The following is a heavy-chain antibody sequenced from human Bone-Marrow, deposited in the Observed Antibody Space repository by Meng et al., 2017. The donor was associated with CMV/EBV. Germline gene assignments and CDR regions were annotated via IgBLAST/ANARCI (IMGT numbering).Heavy chain of an antibody. Sequence: ASVKVSCKASGYTFTSYDINWVRQATGQGLEWMGWMNPNSGNTGYAQKFQGRVTMNRNTSISTAYMELSSLRSEDTAVYYCARVYSSGWADWFDPWGQGTLVTVSS. CDR3: ARVYSSGWADWFDP. CDR1: GYTFTSYD. CDR2: MNPNSGNT. D-gene: IGHD6-19*01. V-gene: IGHV1-8*01. J-gene: IGHJ5*02.